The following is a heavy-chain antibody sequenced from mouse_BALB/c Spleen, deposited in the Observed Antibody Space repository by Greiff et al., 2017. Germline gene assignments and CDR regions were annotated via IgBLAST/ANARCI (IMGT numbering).Heavy chain of an antibody. J-gene: IGHJ4*01. CDR1: GYTFTSYW. CDR2: INPSTGYT. Sequence: VQLQQSGAELAKPGASVKMSCKASGYTFTSYWMHWVKQRPGQGLEWIGYINPSTGYTEYNQKFKDKATLTADKSSSTAYMQLSSLTSEDSAVYYCASDSSGPFYAMDYWGQGTSVTVSS. D-gene: IGHD3-2*01. V-gene: IGHV1-7*01. CDR3: ASDSSGPFYAMDY.